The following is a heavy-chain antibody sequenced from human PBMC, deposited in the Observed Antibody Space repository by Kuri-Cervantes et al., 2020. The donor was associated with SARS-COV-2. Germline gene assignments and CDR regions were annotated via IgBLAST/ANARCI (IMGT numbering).Heavy chain of an antibody. Sequence: ASVKVSCKASGYTITGHYLHWVRQAPGQGLEWMGRTNPNSGGTNYAQKFQGRVTMTRDTSTSTAYMELRSLRSDDTAVYYCARGPSGRYRHDAFDIWGQGTMVTVSS. J-gene: IGHJ3*02. CDR1: GYTITGHY. CDR3: ARGPSGRYRHDAFDI. V-gene: IGHV1-2*02. D-gene: IGHD4-11*01. CDR2: TNPNSGGT.